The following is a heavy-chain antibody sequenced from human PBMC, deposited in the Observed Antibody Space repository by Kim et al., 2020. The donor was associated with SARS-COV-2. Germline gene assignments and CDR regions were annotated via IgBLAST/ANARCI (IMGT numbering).Heavy chain of an antibody. V-gene: IGHV3-30*03. Sequence: GGSLRLSCAASGFTFSSYGMHWVRQAPGKGLEWVAVISYDGSNKYYADSVKGRFTISRDNSKNTLYLQMNSLRAEDTAVYYCASGRVYDFWNTCFDYWGQGTLVTVSS. CDR1: GFTFSSYG. D-gene: IGHD3-3*01. CDR3: ASGRVYDFWNTCFDY. CDR2: ISYDGSNK. J-gene: IGHJ4*02.